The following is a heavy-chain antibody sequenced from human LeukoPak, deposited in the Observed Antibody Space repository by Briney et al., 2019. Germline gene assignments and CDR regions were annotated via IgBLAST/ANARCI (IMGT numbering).Heavy chain of an antibody. D-gene: IGHD6-19*01. CDR3: ARDPRYSSGWYAPEYFQH. Sequence: ASVKVSCKASGYTFTSYGISWVRQAPGQGLEWMGWISAYNGNTNNAQKLQGRVTMTTDTSTSTAYMELRSLRSDDTAVYYCARDPRYSSGWYAPEYFQHWGQGTLVTVSS. CDR1: GYTFTSYG. J-gene: IGHJ1*01. V-gene: IGHV1-18*01. CDR2: ISAYNGNT.